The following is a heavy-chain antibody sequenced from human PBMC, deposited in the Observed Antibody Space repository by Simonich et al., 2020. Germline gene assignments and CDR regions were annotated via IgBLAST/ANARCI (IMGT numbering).Heavy chain of an antibody. V-gene: IGHV4-59*08. CDR1: GGSISSYY. CDR3: ARHKFWGEVVTAIPGYWYFDL. Sequence: QVQLQESGPGLVKPSETLSLTCTVSGGSISSYYWSWIRQPPGKGLEWIGYIYYSGSTNYNPSLQSRVTISVDTSKNQFSRKLSSVTAADTAVYYCARHKFWGEVVTAIPGYWYFDLWGRGTLVTVSS. D-gene: IGHD2-21*02. J-gene: IGHJ2*01. CDR2: IYYSGST.